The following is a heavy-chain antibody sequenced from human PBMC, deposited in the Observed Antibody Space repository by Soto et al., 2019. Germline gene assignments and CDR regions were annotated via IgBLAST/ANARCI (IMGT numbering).Heavy chain of an antibody. D-gene: IGHD1-26*01. CDR2: IAASSGGT. CDR1: VFIFSNYG. Sequence: RGSLRISCRSSVFIFSNYGMTWVRQSPVKGLEWVSSIAASSGGTYYSDSVKGRFTISRDSSDNTLYLQMNSLRVDDTAMYFGVQNKWELLHWGQGTLVTVSS. J-gene: IGHJ4*02. CDR3: VQNKWELLH. V-gene: IGHV3-23*01.